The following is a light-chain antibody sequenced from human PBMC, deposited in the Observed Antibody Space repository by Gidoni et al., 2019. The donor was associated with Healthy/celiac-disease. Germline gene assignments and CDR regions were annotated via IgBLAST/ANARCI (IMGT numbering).Light chain of an antibody. Sequence: EIVLTQSPGTLSLSPGERATLSYRASQSVSSSYLAWYQQKPGQAPRLLIYGASSRATGIPDRFSGSGSGTDFTLTISRLEPEDFAVYYCQQFGTFGQXTKVEIK. CDR1: QSVSSSY. CDR3: QQFGT. J-gene: IGKJ1*01. CDR2: GAS. V-gene: IGKV3-20*01.